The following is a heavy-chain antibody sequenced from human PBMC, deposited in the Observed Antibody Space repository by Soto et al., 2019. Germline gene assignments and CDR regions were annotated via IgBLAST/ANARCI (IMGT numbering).Heavy chain of an antibody. CDR3: AGFTRGSSGDY. CDR2: IKEDGSNK. D-gene: IGHD6-25*01. J-gene: IGHJ4*02. V-gene: IGHV3-7*01. Sequence: GGSLRLSCVASGFTFNTYWMSWVRQAPGKGLEWVANIKEDGSNKYYVDSVEGRFTISRDNAKNLLYLQMNCLGAGDTAMYYCAGFTRGSSGDYWGQGTLVTVSS. CDR1: GFTFNTYW.